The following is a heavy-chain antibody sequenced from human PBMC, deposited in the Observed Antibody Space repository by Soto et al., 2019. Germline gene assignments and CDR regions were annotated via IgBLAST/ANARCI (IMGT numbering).Heavy chain of an antibody. Sequence: GGSLRLSCAASGFTFSSYSMNWVRQAPGKGLEWVSSISSSSSFIYYADSVKGRFTISRDNAKNSLYLQMNSLRAEDMAVYYCARHYCYDSSGYYYYYYYMDVWGKGTTVTVSS. J-gene: IGHJ6*03. CDR2: ISSSSSFI. D-gene: IGHD3-22*01. CDR1: GFTFSSYS. V-gene: IGHV3-21*01. CDR3: ARHYCYDSSGYYYYYYYMDV.